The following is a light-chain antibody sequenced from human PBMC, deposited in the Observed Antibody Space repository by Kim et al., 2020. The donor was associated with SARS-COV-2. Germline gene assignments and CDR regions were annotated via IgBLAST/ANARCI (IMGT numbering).Light chain of an antibody. J-gene: IGLJ3*02. CDR2: GKN. CDR1: SLRSYY. V-gene: IGLV3-19*01. Sequence: VALGQTVRITCQGDSLRSYYASWYQQKPGQAPVLVIYGKNNRPSGIPDRFSGSSSGNTASLTITGAQAEDEADYYCNSRDSSGNPVFCGGTQLTVL. CDR3: NSRDSSGNPV.